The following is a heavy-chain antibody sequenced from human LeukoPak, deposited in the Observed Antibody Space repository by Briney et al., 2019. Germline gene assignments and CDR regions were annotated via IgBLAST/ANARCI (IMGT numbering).Heavy chain of an antibody. CDR3: ARQGGDILTGYLDY. D-gene: IGHD3-9*01. Sequence: GGSLRLSCATSGFTFSDYYMSWIRQAPGKGLEWVSYISSSGTYINSADSVKGRFTISRDYPKNSLYLQMSSLRAEDTAVYYCARQGGDILTGYLDYWGQGTLVIVSS. CDR2: ISSSGTYI. J-gene: IGHJ4*02. V-gene: IGHV3-11*03. CDR1: GFTFSDYY.